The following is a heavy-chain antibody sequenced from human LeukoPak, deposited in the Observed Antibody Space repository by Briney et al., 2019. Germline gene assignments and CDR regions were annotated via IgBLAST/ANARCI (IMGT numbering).Heavy chain of an antibody. CDR3: AKLNSGAFDI. CDR2: ISGDGGST. CDR1: GFTFDDYA. V-gene: IGHV3-43*02. J-gene: IGHJ3*02. Sequence: GGSLRLSCAASGFTFDDYAMHWVRQAPGKGLEWVSLISGDGGSTYYADSVKGRFTISRDNSKNSLYLQMNSLRPEDTALYYCAKLNSGAFDIWGQGTMVTVSS. D-gene: IGHD2/OR15-2a*01.